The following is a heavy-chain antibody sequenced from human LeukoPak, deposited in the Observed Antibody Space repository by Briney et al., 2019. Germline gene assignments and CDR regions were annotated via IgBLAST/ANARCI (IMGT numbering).Heavy chain of an antibody. J-gene: IGHJ4*02. D-gene: IGHD3-22*01. CDR3: AKPYDSSGYYLTDY. V-gene: IGHV3-23*01. CDR1: GFTFSSHA. CDR2: ISGSGGST. Sequence: HPGGSLRLSCAASGFTFSSHAMSWVRQAPGKGLEWVSAISGSGGSTYYADSVKGRFTISRDNSKNTLYLQMNSLRAEDTAVYYCAKPYDSSGYYLTDYWGQGTLVTVSS.